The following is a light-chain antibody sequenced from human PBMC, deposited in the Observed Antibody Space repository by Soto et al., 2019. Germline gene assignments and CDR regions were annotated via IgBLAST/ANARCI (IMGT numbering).Light chain of an antibody. CDR3: TSYTSNSTPQV. V-gene: IGLV2-14*01. Sequence: ALTQPASVSGSPGQSTTISCTGTSSDVGGYNYVSWYQQHPGKAPKLMIYEVSIRPSGVSSRFSASMFGNTASLTISGHQPDDEADYHCTSYTSNSTPQVFGTETKGTVL. J-gene: IGLJ1*01. CDR1: SSDVGGYNY. CDR2: EVS.